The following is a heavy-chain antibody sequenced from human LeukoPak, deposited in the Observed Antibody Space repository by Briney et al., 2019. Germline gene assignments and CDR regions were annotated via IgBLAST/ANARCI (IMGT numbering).Heavy chain of an antibody. CDR3: ARNRLVGVTPDY. J-gene: IGHJ4*02. D-gene: IGHD1-26*01. Sequence: PGGSLRLSCAASGFTFSSYEMNWVRQAPGKGLEWVSYISSSGNNRYYADFVRGRFTISRDNAKNSLYLQMNSLRAEDTAVYYCARNRLVGVTPDYWGQGTLVTVSS. CDR1: GFTFSSYE. CDR2: ISSSGNNR. V-gene: IGHV3-48*03.